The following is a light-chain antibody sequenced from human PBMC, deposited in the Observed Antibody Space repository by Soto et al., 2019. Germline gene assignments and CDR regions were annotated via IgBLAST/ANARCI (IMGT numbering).Light chain of an antibody. CDR3: QQRDSIPRR. J-gene: IGKJ1*01. CDR1: QSISSY. Sequence: DIQVTQSPSSLSASVGNRVTITCRASQSISSYLNWYQQKPGKAPKLLIYAASSLQSGVPSRFSGSGSGTDFTLTISSLQPEDCATYYCQQRDSIPRRFCEGTKLDIK. V-gene: IGKV1-39*01. CDR2: AAS.